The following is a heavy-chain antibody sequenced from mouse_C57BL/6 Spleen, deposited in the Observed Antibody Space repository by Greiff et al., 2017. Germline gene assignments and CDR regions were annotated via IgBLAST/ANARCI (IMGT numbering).Heavy chain of an antibody. CDR2: IDPSDSYT. Sequence: QVQLQQPGAELVMPGASVKLSCKASGYTFTSYWMHWVKQRPGQGLEWIGEIDPSDSYTNYNQKFKGKSTLTVDKSSSTAYMQLSSLTSEDSAVYYCARVGGTASYAMDYWGQGTSVTVSS. D-gene: IGHD3-3*01. V-gene: IGHV1-69*01. J-gene: IGHJ4*01. CDR3: ARVGGTASYAMDY. CDR1: GYTFTSYW.